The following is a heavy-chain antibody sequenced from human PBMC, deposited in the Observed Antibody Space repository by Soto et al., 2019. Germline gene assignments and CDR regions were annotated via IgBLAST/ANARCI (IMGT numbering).Heavy chain of an antibody. J-gene: IGHJ4*02. Sequence: QVQLVQSGAEVKKPGASVKVPCKASGYTFTSYDIHWVRQATGQGLEWMGWLNPNSGNTGYAQKFQGRVTRTGSTSIRTAYMELSSLRSEDTAVYYCARGLAEYGSGSYSRDYWGQGTLVTVSS. CDR3: ARGLAEYGSGSYSRDY. V-gene: IGHV1-8*01. CDR2: LNPNSGNT. D-gene: IGHD3-10*01. CDR1: GYTFTSYD.